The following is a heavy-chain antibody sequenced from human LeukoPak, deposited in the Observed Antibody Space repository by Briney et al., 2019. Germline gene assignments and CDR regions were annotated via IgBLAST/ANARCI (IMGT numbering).Heavy chain of an antibody. Sequence: ASVKVSCKASGYTFTSYGINWVRQATGQGLEWMGWMNPNSGNTGYAQKFQGRVTMTRNTSISTAYMELSSLRSEDTAVYYCASIVVVPAASGISRIDYWGQGTLVTVSS. D-gene: IGHD2-2*01. V-gene: IGHV1-8*01. J-gene: IGHJ4*02. CDR3: ASIVVVPAASGISRIDY. CDR2: MNPNSGNT. CDR1: GYTFTSYG.